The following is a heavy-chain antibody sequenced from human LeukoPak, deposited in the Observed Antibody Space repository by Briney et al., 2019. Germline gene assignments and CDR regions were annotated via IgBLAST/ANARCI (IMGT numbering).Heavy chain of an antibody. CDR1: GFTVSSNH. CDR3: ARGYDSSGYYSAEYFQH. V-gene: IGHV3-66*02. Sequence: SGGSLRLSCAASGFTVSSNHMSWVRQAPGKGLEWVSVIYSGGSTHYADSVKGRFTISRDNSKNTLYLQMNSLRAEDTAVYYCARGYDSSGYYSAEYFQHWGQGTLVTVSS. J-gene: IGHJ1*01. D-gene: IGHD3-22*01. CDR2: IYSGGST.